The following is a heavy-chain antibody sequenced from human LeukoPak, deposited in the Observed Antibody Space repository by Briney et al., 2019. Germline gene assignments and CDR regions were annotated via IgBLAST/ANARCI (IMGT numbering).Heavy chain of an antibody. Sequence: PGGSLRLSCAASGFSFSNYAMSWVRQVPGKGLEWVSAISGRDDSTYYADCVKGRFTISRDTSKNTLYLQMNSLRAEDTAVYYCAKWGDYDVLTGYYDSDYWGQGTLVTVSS. D-gene: IGHD3-9*01. V-gene: IGHV3-23*01. J-gene: IGHJ4*02. CDR1: GFSFSNYA. CDR2: ISGRDDST. CDR3: AKWGDYDVLTGYYDSDY.